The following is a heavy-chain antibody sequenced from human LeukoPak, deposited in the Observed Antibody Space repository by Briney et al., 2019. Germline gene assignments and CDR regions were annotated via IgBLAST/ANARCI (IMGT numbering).Heavy chain of an antibody. V-gene: IGHV1-46*01. Sequence: ASVKVSCKASGYTFTSYYMQWVRQAPGQGLVWMGIINPSDGSTYYAQEFQGRVTMTRDTSTSTVYMELSSLRSEDTAVYYCARDHVRVTTGPGYFDYWGQGTLVTVSS. J-gene: IGHJ4*02. CDR1: GYTFTSYY. D-gene: IGHD4-17*01. CDR3: ARDHVRVTTGPGYFDY. CDR2: INPSDGST.